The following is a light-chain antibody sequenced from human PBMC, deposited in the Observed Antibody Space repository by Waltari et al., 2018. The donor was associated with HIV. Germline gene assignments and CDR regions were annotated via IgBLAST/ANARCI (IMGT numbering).Light chain of an antibody. CDR1: RSDIGNYAY. CDR3: DSHGARSIRVV. Sequence: QSALTQPPSASGSPEQSVTLSCTGTRSDIGNYAYVSWYQHHQGKAPKLLIYEVAERPSGVPDRFSGSNSSATASLTLSGLEAEDEADYYCDSHGARSIRVVFGGGTRLTVL. J-gene: IGLJ3*02. CDR2: EVA. V-gene: IGLV2-8*01.